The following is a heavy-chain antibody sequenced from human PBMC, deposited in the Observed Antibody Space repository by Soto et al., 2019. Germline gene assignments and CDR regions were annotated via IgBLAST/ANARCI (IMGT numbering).Heavy chain of an antibody. V-gene: IGHV1-8*01. CDR2: MNPSSGNT. CDR1: GYTFTSYD. J-gene: IGHJ6*02. D-gene: IGHD1-1*01. CDR3: ARLGAVQPALLWDYGMDF. Sequence: ASVKVSCKASGYTFTSYDINWVRQATGQGLEWMGWMNPSSGNTGYAQKFQGRVTMTRNTSITTAYMELSSLRSEDTAVYYCARLGAVQPALLWDYGMDFWGQGTTITVSS.